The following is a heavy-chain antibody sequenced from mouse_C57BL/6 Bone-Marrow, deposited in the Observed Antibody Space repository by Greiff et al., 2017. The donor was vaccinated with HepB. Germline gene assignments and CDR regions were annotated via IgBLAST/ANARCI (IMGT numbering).Heavy chain of an antibody. J-gene: IGHJ4*01. Sequence: EVKVVESGGGLVKPGGSLKLSCAASGFTFSSYTMSWVRQTPEKRLEWVATISGGGGNTYYPDSVKGRFTISRDNAKNTLYLQMSSLRSEDTALYYCARRYYYGSSFLYYAMDYWGQGTSVTVSS. CDR3: ARRYYYGSSFLYYAMDY. V-gene: IGHV5-9*01. D-gene: IGHD1-1*01. CDR2: ISGGGGNT. CDR1: GFTFSSYT.